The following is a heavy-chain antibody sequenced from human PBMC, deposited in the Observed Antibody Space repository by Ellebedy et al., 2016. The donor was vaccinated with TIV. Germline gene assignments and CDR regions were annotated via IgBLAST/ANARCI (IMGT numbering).Heavy chain of an antibody. D-gene: IGHD3-16*01. V-gene: IGHV1-69*13. CDR3: ASAYSYRGALDS. CDR1: RGTFSSYG. CDR2: IIPLFGTA. J-gene: IGHJ4*02. Sequence: AASVKVSCKASRGTFSSYGISWVRQAPGQGLQWMGGIIPLFGTANNTQKFQGRVTITADESTRTAYMELSSLTSEDTAVYYCASAYSYRGALDSWGQGTLVTVSS.